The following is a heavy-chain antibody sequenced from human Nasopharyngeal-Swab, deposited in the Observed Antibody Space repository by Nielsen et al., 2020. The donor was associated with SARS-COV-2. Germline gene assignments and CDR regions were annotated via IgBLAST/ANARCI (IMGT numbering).Heavy chain of an antibody. V-gene: IGHV4-4*07. J-gene: IGHJ6*02. CDR2: IYTSGST. Sequence: LTCTVSGGSISSYYWSWIRQPAGKGLEWIGRIYTSGSTNYNPSLKSRVTMSVDTSKNQFSLKLSSVTAADTAVYYCARDEEMATTDYGMDVWGQGTTVTVSS. D-gene: IGHD5-24*01. CDR3: ARDEEMATTDYGMDV. CDR1: GGSISSYY.